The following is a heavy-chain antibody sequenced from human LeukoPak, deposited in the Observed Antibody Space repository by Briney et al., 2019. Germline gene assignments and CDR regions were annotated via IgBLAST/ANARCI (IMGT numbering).Heavy chain of an antibody. D-gene: IGHD6-6*01. J-gene: IGHJ6*03. CDR1: GGSFSGYY. V-gene: IGHV4-34*01. Sequence: SETLSLTCAVYGGSFSGYYWSWIRQPPGKGLEWIGEINHSGSTNYNPSLKSRVTISVDTSKNQFSLKLSSVTAADTAVYYCARDRAALLQNSYYYYYMDVWGKGTTVTISS. CDR2: INHSGST. CDR3: ARDRAALLQNSYYYYYMDV.